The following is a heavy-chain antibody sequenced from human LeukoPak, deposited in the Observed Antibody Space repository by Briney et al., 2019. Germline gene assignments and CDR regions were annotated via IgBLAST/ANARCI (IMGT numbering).Heavy chain of an antibody. D-gene: IGHD6-13*01. CDR3: ARSAGFSSRWHIY. V-gene: IGHV4-34*01. CDR1: GGSFSGYY. Sequence: KPSETLSLTCAVYGGSFSGYYWSWIRQPPGKGLEWIGEINHSGSTNYNPSLKSRVTISVDTSKNQFSLKLSSVTAADTAVYYCARSAGFSSRWHIYWGQGTLVTVSS. CDR2: INHSGST. J-gene: IGHJ4*02.